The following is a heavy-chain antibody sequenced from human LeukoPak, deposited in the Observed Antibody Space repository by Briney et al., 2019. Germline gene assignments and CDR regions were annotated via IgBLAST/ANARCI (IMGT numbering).Heavy chain of an antibody. J-gene: IGHJ4*02. Sequence: PGGSLRLSCAASGFTFSDYGIHWVRQAPGKGLEWVAVTWYDGSNKYYADFVRDRFTVSRDNSKNTVYLQMNSLRVEDTAVYYCVKDEVYLDSGGYPTPDTTLDYWGQGTLVTVSS. CDR2: TWYDGSNK. CDR3: VKDEVYLDSGGYPTPDTTLDY. CDR1: GFTFSDYG. V-gene: IGHV3-33*06. D-gene: IGHD3-22*01.